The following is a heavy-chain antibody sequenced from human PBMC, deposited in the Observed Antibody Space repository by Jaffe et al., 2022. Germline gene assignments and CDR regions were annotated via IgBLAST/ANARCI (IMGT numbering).Heavy chain of an antibody. V-gene: IGHV4-38-2*01. CDR3: ASIRIKVGPLYFDY. CDR1: GYSISSGYY. Sequence: QVQLQESGPGLVKPSETLSLTCAVSGYSISSGYYWGWIRQPPGKGLEWIGSIYHSGSTYYNPSLKSRVTISVDTSKNQFSLKLSSVTAADTAVYYCASIRIKVGPLYFDYWGQGTLVTVSS. CDR2: IYHSGST. D-gene: IGHD1-26*01. J-gene: IGHJ4*02.